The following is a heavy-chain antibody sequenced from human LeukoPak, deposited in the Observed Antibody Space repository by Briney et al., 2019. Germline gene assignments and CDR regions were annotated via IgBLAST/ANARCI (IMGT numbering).Heavy chain of an antibody. CDR3: AREGGWFGESVISWFDP. Sequence: PSETLSLTCTVSGGSFSSSSYYWGWIRQPPGKGLEWIGIISSTGSTYYNPSLKSRVTISMDTSKNQFSLKLSSVTAADTAVYYCAREGGWFGESVISWFDPWGQGTLVTVSS. J-gene: IGHJ5*02. V-gene: IGHV4-39*07. CDR2: ISSTGST. CDR1: GGSFSSSSYY. D-gene: IGHD3-10*01.